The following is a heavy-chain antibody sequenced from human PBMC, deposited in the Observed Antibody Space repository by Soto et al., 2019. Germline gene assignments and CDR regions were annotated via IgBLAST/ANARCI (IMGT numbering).Heavy chain of an antibody. V-gene: IGHV3-7*01. CDR2: IKQDGSEK. J-gene: IGHJ4*02. Sequence: PGGSLRLSCAASGFTFSSYWMSWVRQAPGKGLEWVANIKQDGSEKYYVDSVKGRFTISRDNAKNSLYLQMNSLRAEDTAVYYCARDKTRKVIAVAGTRSPGTDYWGQGTLVTVSS. CDR1: GFTFSSYW. D-gene: IGHD6-19*01. CDR3: ARDKTRKVIAVAGTRSPGTDY.